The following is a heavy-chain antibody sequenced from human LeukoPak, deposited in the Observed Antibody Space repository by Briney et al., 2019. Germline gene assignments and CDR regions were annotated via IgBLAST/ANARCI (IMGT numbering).Heavy chain of an antibody. Sequence: AETLSLTCTVSGYSISSGYYWGWIRPPPGKGPELIGRIHQSETPHYNPSLKRRVTISVDTSKHQFSLKLRSVMAADTAVYHCARSFCVGDCTVLHFYFDNWGQGTLVTVSS. CDR1: GYSISSGYY. J-gene: IGHJ4*02. D-gene: IGHD2-21*02. CDR2: IHQSETP. CDR3: ARSFCVGDCTVLHFYFDN. V-gene: IGHV4-38-2*02.